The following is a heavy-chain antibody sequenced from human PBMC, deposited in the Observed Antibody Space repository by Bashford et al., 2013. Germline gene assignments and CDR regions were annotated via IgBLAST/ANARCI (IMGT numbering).Heavy chain of an antibody. Sequence: VRQAPGKGLVWVSRINSDGSSTSYADSVKGRFTISRDNAKNTLSLQMNSLRAEDTAVYYCARRVGYSYGIIDHWGQGTLVTVSS. D-gene: IGHD5-12*01. J-gene: IGHJ4*02. CDR2: INSDGSST. V-gene: IGHV3-74*01. CDR3: ARRVGYSYGIIDH.